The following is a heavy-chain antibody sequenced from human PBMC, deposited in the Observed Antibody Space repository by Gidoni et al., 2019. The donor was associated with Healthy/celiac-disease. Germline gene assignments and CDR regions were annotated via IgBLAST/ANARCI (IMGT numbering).Heavy chain of an antibody. CDR2: MNPNSGNT. V-gene: IGHV1-8*01. Sequence: QVQLVQSGAEVTQPGASVTVSCKASGYPFTSYDITGVRQATGQGLEWMGWMNPNSGNTGYAQKFQGRVTMTSTTSISTSYMELSSLRSEDTAVYYCARGSQVGTRFLECLFRDYYFDYWGQGTLVTVSS. D-gene: IGHD3-3*01. CDR1: GYPFTSYD. CDR3: ARGSQVGTRFLECLFRDYYFDY. J-gene: IGHJ4*02.